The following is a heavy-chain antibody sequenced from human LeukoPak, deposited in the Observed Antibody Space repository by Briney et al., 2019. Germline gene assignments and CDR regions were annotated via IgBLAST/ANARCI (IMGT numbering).Heavy chain of an antibody. CDR1: GGSITISHYY. D-gene: IGHD3-10*01. Sequence: SETLSLTCSVSGGSITISHYYWGWIRQAPGEGLEWIGRIYTSGSTNYNPSLKSRVTISVDTSKNQFSLKLSSVTAADTAVYYCARTERSTMVRGVSNNWFDPWGQGTLVTVSS. V-gene: IGHV4-39*07. J-gene: IGHJ5*02. CDR3: ARTERSTMVRGVSNNWFDP. CDR2: IYTSGST.